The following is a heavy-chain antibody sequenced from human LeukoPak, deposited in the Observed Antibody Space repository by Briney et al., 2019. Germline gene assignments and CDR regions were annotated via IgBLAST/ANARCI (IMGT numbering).Heavy chain of an antibody. CDR1: GGSISSSYY. Sequence: SETLSLTCTVSGGSISSSYYWGWIRQPPGKGLEWIGSIYYSGSTYYNPSLKSRVTISVDTSKNQFSLKLSSVTAADTAVYYCARRIVQREFDYWGQGTLVTVSS. CDR3: ARRIVQREFDY. V-gene: IGHV4-39*01. J-gene: IGHJ4*02. D-gene: IGHD1-1*01. CDR2: IYYSGST.